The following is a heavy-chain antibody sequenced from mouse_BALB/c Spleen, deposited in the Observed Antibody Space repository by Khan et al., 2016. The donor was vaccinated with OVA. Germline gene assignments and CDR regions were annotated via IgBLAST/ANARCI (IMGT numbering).Heavy chain of an antibody. CDR2: VDPANGNT. V-gene: IGHV14-3*02. J-gene: IGHJ4*01. D-gene: IGHD1-1*01. CDR3: SRPIYDYDAMDY. CDR1: GFNIKDTY. Sequence: VQLQQSGAELVKPGASVKLSCTASGFNIKDTYIHWEKQRPEQGLEWIGRVDPANGNTKYDPKFQGKASITADISSNTAYLQLNSLTSEDTAVYFCSRPIYDYDAMDYWGHGTSVTVSS.